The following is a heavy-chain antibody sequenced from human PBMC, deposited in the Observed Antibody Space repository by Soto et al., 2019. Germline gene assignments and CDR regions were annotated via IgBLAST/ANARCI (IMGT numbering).Heavy chain of an antibody. Sequence: ASVKVSCKASGYTFTTYAMNWVRQAPGQRLEWMGWINPGNGNTKYSPTFRGRVTITRDTSASTTYMELSGLKSEDTALYYCARDYYDFWSGFSSSKYGVDVWGQGTTVTVSS. V-gene: IGHV1-3*01. CDR1: GYTFTTYA. J-gene: IGHJ6*02. CDR2: INPGNGNT. D-gene: IGHD3-3*01. CDR3: ARDYYDFWSGFSSSKYGVDV.